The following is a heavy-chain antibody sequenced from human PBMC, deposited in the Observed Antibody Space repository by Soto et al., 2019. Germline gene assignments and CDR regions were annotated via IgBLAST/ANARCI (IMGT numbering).Heavy chain of an antibody. D-gene: IGHD6-13*01. Sequence: SETLSLTCSVSGGSISSSSYYWGWIRQPPGKGLEWIGSIYYSGSTYYNPSLKSRVTISVDTSKNQFSLKLSSVTAADTAVYYCASGAAAPPNEYFQHWGQGTLVTVSS. CDR1: GGSISSSSYY. V-gene: IGHV4-39*01. CDR3: ASGAAAPPNEYFQH. J-gene: IGHJ1*01. CDR2: IYYSGST.